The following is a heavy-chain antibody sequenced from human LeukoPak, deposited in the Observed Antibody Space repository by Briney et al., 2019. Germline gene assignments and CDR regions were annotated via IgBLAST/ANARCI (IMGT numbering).Heavy chain of an antibody. D-gene: IGHD5-18*01. Sequence: GGSLRLSCTASGFTFSSYAMHWVRQAPGKGLEWVAIISYDGNNKYYADSAKGRFIISRDNSKKMLYLQMSSLRTEDSAVYYCARDPKGGFSYGWGAFDIWGQGTMVTVSS. V-gene: IGHV3-30-3*01. CDR2: ISYDGNNK. J-gene: IGHJ3*02. CDR1: GFTFSSYA. CDR3: ARDPKGGFSYGWGAFDI.